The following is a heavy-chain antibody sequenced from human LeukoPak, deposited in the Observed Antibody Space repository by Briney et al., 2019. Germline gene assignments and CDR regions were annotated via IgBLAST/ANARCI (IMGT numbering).Heavy chain of an antibody. CDR2: IYYSGST. V-gene: IGHV4-30-4*08. CDR3: ARREGYGNRVIDY. CDR1: GGSISSGDYY. J-gene: IGHJ4*02. Sequence: PSETLSLTCTVSGGSISSGDYYWSWIRQPPGKGLEWIGYIYYSGSTYYNPSLKSRVTISVDTSKNQFSLKLSSVTAADTAVYYCARREGYGNRVIDYWGQGTLVTVSS. D-gene: IGHD5-24*01.